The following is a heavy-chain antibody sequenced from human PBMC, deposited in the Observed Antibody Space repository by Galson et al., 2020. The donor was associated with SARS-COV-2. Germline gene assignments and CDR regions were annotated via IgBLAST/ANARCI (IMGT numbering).Heavy chain of an antibody. D-gene: IGHD6-19*01. CDR3: ARAFQIAVASLGFDP. J-gene: IGHJ5*02. Sequence: SVKVSCKASGSTFNSYAISWVRQAPGQGLEWMGGNNPIFGTANYAQKFQGRVTITADESTSTAYMELSSLRSEDTAVYYCARAFQIAVASLGFDPWGQGTLVTVAS. V-gene: IGHV1-69*13. CDR1: GSTFNSYA. CDR2: NNPIFGTA.